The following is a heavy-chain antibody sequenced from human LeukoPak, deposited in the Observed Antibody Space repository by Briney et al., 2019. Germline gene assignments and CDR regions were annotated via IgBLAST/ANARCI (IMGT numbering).Heavy chain of an antibody. D-gene: IGHD3-22*01. Sequence: SETLSLTCAVYGGSFSGYYWSWILQPPGKGLEWIGEINHSGSTKYNPSLKSRVTISVDTSKDQLALKLSSVTAADTAVYYCARGIPDYYDSSGLGYWGQGTLVTVSS. J-gene: IGHJ4*02. V-gene: IGHV4-34*01. CDR3: ARGIPDYYDSSGLGY. CDR1: GGSFSGYY. CDR2: INHSGST.